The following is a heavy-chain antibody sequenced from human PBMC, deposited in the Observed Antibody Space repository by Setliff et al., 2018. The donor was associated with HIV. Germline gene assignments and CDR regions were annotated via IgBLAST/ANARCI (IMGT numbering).Heavy chain of an antibody. Sequence: GASVKVSCKAIGYNFSSNGISWVRQAPGQGLEWMGWISSYNGNTKYAQKVQDRVTMTKDTSTSTAYMELRSLRSDDTAVYYCARVSRSGWFFDWWGQGSLVTVSS. CDR3: ARVSRSGWFFDW. CDR1: GYNFSSNG. J-gene: IGHJ4*02. V-gene: IGHV1-18*01. D-gene: IGHD6-19*01. CDR2: ISSYNGNT.